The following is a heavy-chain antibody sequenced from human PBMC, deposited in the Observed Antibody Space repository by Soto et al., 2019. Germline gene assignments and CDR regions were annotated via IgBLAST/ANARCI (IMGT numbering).Heavy chain of an antibody. Sequence: QVQLQESGPGLVKPSQTLSLTCTVSGGSISSGGYYWSWIRQHPGKGLEWIGYIYYSGSTYYNPSLKSRVTISVDTYKNQFSRKLSSVTAADTAVYYCARDRLATVTYIYGMDVWGQGTTFTVSS. J-gene: IGHJ6*02. CDR2: IYYSGST. V-gene: IGHV4-31*03. CDR3: ARDRLATVTYIYGMDV. CDR1: GGSISSGGYY. D-gene: IGHD4-17*01.